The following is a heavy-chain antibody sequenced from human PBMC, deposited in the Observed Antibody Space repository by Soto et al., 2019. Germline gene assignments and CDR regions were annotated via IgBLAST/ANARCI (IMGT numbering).Heavy chain of an antibody. D-gene: IGHD2-2*01. Sequence: QVQLVQSGAEVKKPGASVKVSCKASGYTFTNYAMHWVRQAPGQRLEWMAWINTGKGNTKYSQKFQGRVTITRDTSASTAYMELSSLRSEDTAMYYCARAGDDCSAANCYVIDYWGQGTLVTVSS. V-gene: IGHV1-3*04. CDR1: GYTFTNYA. CDR2: INTGKGNT. CDR3: ARAGDDCSAANCYVIDY. J-gene: IGHJ4*02.